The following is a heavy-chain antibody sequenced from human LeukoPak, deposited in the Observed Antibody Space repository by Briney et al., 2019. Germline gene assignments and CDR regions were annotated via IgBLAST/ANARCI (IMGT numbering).Heavy chain of an antibody. CDR3: AKGPGTYDFWSGYYISPRYYFDY. Sequence: GGSLRLSCAASGFTFSSYWMNWVRQAPGKGLVWVSRIASDGSSTTYADSVKGRFSISRDNAKNTLYLQMNSLRVEDTAVYYCAKGPGTYDFWSGYYISPRYYFDYWGQGTLVTVSS. D-gene: IGHD3-3*01. CDR1: GFTFSSYW. V-gene: IGHV3-74*01. CDR2: IASDGSST. J-gene: IGHJ4*02.